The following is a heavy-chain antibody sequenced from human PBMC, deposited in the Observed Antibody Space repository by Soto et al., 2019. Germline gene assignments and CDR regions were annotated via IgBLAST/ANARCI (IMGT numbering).Heavy chain of an antibody. CDR2: IDTSGTKI. V-gene: IGHV3-11*01. CDR3: ASHYDMWSGYLSPVDY. CDR1: GYTFSDYY. D-gene: IGHD3-3*01. Sequence: QVQLVESGGDLVKPGGSLRLSCAASGYTFSDYYMSWIRQAPGKGLEWISYIDTSGTKIYYADSVKGRFTITRDNAKKSLYLEMNSLRDQYTAVYYCASHYDMWSGYLSPVDYWGQGTLVTVSS. J-gene: IGHJ4*02.